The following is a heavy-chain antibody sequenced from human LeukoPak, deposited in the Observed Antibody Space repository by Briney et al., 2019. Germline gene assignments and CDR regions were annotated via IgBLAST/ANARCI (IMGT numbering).Heavy chain of an antibody. Sequence: ASVKVSCKASGYTFTSYDINWVRQATGQGLEWMGWMNPNSGNTGYAQKFQGRVTMTRNTSISTAYMELSSLRSEDTAVYYCARNSIAAAGTRFDPWGQGTLVTVSS. CDR3: ARNSIAAAGTRFDP. CDR2: MNPNSGNT. J-gene: IGHJ5*02. D-gene: IGHD6-13*01. CDR1: GYTFTSYD. V-gene: IGHV1-8*01.